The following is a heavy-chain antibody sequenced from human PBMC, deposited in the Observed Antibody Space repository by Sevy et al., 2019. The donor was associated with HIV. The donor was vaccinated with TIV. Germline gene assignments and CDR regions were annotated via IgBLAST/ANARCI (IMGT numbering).Heavy chain of an antibody. D-gene: IGHD6-13*01. V-gene: IGHV3-15*01. CDR1: GFTFSNAW. CDR2: IKSETEGGAA. Sequence: GGSLRLSCAASGFTFSNAWMSWVRQAPGKGLEWVGRIKSETEGGAADYAAPVKGRFTILRDDSKNTLFLQMNSLKTEDTAIYYCANYFRTWYEGLSWGQGTLVTVSS. CDR3: ANYFRTWYEGLS. J-gene: IGHJ5*02.